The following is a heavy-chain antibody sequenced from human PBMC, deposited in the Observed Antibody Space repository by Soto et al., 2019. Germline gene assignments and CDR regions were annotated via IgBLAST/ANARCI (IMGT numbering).Heavy chain of an antibody. Sequence: GGSLRLSCAASGFTLSSNSMAWVRQAPGKRLQWVSGISNDGSTAFYIDSVRGRFTISRDTSTNTLYLQMDSLRVEDTAVYFCAKWSGFGDAWGQGTLVTVSS. CDR3: AKWSGFGDA. J-gene: IGHJ5*02. CDR2: ISNDGSTA. CDR1: GFTLSSNS. V-gene: IGHV3-23*01. D-gene: IGHD3-10*01.